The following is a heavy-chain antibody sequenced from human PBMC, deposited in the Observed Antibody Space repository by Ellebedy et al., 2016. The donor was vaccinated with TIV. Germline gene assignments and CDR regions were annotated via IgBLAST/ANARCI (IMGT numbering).Heavy chain of an antibody. CDR1: GGSISSSSYY. CDR2: IYYSGST. CDR3: ARAHTFRQQLDHYYDSAP. J-gene: IGHJ5*02. V-gene: IGHV4-39*01. Sequence: MPSETLSLTCTVSGGSISSSSYYWGWIRQPPGKGLEWIGSIYYSGSTYYNPSLKSRVTISVDTSKNQFSLKLSSVTAADTAVYYCARAHTFRQQLDHYYDSAPWGQGTLVTVSS. D-gene: IGHD3-22*01.